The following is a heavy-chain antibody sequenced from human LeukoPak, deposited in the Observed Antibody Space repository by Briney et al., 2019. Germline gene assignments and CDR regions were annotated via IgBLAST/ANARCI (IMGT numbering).Heavy chain of an antibody. Sequence: GGSLRLSCAASGNYWMHWVRQVPGKGLVWVSHINSDGSWTSYADSVKGRFTISKYNAKNTVYLQMNSLRAEDTAVYYCVSFYETHWGRGTLVTVSS. D-gene: IGHD2/OR15-2a*01. V-gene: IGHV3-74*01. CDR1: GNYW. CDR3: VSFYETH. CDR2: INSDGSWT. J-gene: IGHJ4*02.